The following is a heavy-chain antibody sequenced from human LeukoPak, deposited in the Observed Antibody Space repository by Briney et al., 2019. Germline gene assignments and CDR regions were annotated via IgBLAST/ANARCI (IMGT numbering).Heavy chain of an antibody. CDR1: GFTFSSYS. J-gene: IGHJ4*02. Sequence: PGGSLRLSCAASGFTFSSYSMNWVRQAPGKGLEWVSSISSSSSYIYYADSVKGRFTISRDNAKNPLYLQMNSLRAEDTAVYYCARDPGGIAVAGTNFDYWGQGTLVTVSS. CDR3: ARDPGGIAVAGTNFDY. V-gene: IGHV3-21*01. CDR2: ISSSSSYI. D-gene: IGHD6-13*01.